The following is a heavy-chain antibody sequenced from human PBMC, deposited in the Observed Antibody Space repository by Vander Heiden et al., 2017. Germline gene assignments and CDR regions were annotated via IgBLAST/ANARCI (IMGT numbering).Heavy chain of an antibody. Sequence: EVQLVESGGVVVQPGGSLRLSCAASGFTFDDYTVHWVRQAPGKGLEWVSLISWDGGSTYYADSVKGRFTISRDNSKNSLYLQMNSLRTEDTALYYCAKDIRDDYYDSSGSGFDYWGQGTLVTVSS. CDR3: AKDIRDDYYDSSGSGFDY. V-gene: IGHV3-43*01. CDR1: GFTFDDYT. D-gene: IGHD3-22*01. J-gene: IGHJ4*02. CDR2: ISWDGGST.